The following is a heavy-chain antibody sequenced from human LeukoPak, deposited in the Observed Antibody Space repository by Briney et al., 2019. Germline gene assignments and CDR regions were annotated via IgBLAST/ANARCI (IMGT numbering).Heavy chain of an antibody. CDR3: ARVSWFPGSSYYYMDV. D-gene: IGHD3-9*01. Sequence: SQTLSLTCTVSGGSISSGSYYWSWIRQPAGKGLEWIGRIYTSGSTNYNPSLKSRVTISVDTSKNQFSLKLSSVTAADTAVYYCARVSWFPGSSYYYMDVWDKGTTVTVSS. V-gene: IGHV4-61*02. CDR2: IYTSGST. J-gene: IGHJ6*03. CDR1: GGSISSGSYY.